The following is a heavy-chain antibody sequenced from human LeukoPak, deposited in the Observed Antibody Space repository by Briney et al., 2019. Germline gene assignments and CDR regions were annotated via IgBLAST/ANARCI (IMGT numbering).Heavy chain of an antibody. CDR3: ARSRQQLLGYYDY. D-gene: IGHD6-13*01. Sequence: PGESLRLSCAASGFTFSSYSMHWVRQAPGKGLEYVSAISSNGGSTSYANSVKGRFTISRDNSKNTLYLQMGSLRAEDMAVYYCARSRQQLLGYYDYWGQGTLVTVSS. J-gene: IGHJ4*02. CDR1: GFTFSSYS. V-gene: IGHV3-64*01. CDR2: ISSNGGST.